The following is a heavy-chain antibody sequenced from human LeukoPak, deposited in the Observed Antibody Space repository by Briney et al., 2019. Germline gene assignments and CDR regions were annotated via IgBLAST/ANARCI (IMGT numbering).Heavy chain of an antibody. CDR1: GGSFSGYY. CDR2: INHSGST. V-gene: IGHV4-34*01. Sequence: ASETLSLTCAVYGGSFSGYYWSWIRQPPGKGLEWIGEINHSGSTNYNPSLKSRVTISVDTSKNQFSLKLSSVTAADTAVYYCARDSYYYDSGPWFDPWGQGTLVTVSS. D-gene: IGHD3-22*01. CDR3: ARDSYYYDSGPWFDP. J-gene: IGHJ5*02.